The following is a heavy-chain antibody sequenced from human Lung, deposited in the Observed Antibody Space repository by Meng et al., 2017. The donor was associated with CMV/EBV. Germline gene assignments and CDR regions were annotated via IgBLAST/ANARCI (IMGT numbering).Heavy chain of an antibody. D-gene: IGHD5-24*01. CDR2: IDIDGRDI. CDR3: ARGLEEYLGWEMGY. J-gene: IGHJ4*02. Sequence: EVQLVESXGGLVQPGXSLRLSXAVSGFTLRSYWMHWVRQAPGKGLEWVSRIDIDGRDITYADSVKGRFTISRDTAKNTLYLEMSSLRVEDTAVYYCARGLEEYLGWEMGYWGQGTLVTVSS. V-gene: IGHV3-74*03. CDR1: GFTLRSYW.